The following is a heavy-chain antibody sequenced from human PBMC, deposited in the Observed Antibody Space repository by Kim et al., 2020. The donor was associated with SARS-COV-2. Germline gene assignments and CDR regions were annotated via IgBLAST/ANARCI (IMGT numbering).Heavy chain of an antibody. CDR3: AKDRRTFLLWFGEGGMDV. J-gene: IGHJ6*02. Sequence: GGSLRLSCAASGFTFSSYAMSWVRQAPGKGLEWVSAISGSGGSTYYADSVKGRFTISRDNSKNTLYLQMNSLRAEDTAVYYCAKDRRTFLLWFGEGGMDVWGQGTTVTVSS. D-gene: IGHD3-10*01. CDR2: ISGSGGST. CDR1: GFTFSSYA. V-gene: IGHV3-23*01.